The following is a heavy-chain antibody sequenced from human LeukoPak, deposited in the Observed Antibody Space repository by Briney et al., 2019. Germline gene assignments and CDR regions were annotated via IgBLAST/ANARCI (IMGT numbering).Heavy chain of an antibody. J-gene: IGHJ4*02. D-gene: IGHD1-14*01. V-gene: IGHV3-48*03. Sequence: GGSLRLSCTGSGFTLGSYQMNWVRQAPGTELEWLAYISSSGHITYYADSVKGRFAVSRDNAKSSLYLQMDSLRAEDTGIYYCTIDPDPQGNLDYWGQRTQVIVSS. CDR2: ISSSGHIT. CDR3: TIDPDPQGNLDY. CDR1: GFTLGSYQ.